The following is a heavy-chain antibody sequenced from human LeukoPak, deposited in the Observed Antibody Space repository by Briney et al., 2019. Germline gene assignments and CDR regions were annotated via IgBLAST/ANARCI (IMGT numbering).Heavy chain of an antibody. V-gene: IGHV3-23*01. CDR2: ISGSGGSI. CDR3: AELGITMIGGV. Sequence: GGSLRLSCAASGFTFSSYAMSWVRQAPGKGLEWVSAISGSGGSIYYADSVKGRFTLSRDNAKNSLYLQMNSLRAEDTAVYYCAELGITMIGGVWGKGTTVTISS. J-gene: IGHJ6*04. CDR1: GFTFSSYA. D-gene: IGHD3-10*02.